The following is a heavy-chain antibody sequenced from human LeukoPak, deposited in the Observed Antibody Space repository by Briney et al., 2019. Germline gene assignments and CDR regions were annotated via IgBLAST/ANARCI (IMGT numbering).Heavy chain of an antibody. CDR3: AKAYYDILTGYNDY. Sequence: RGSLRLSCAASGFTFSSYAMSWVRQAPGKGLEWVSAISGSGGSTYYADPVKGRFTISRANSTNTLYLQMNSLRAEDTAVYYCAKAYYDILTGYNDYWGQGTLVTVSS. J-gene: IGHJ4*02. CDR1: GFTFSSYA. V-gene: IGHV3-23*01. D-gene: IGHD3-9*01. CDR2: ISGSGGST.